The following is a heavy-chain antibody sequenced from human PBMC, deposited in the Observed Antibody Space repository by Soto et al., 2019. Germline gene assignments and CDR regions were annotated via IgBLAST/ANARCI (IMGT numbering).Heavy chain of an antibody. D-gene: IGHD3-10*01. CDR2: GHFSGDT. CDR1: GGSVGSYY. CDR3: ARESAGSGRNNWFDP. V-gene: IGHV4-59*02. J-gene: IGHJ5*02. Sequence: TLSLACSVAGGSVGSYYWSCVRQAPVKGLEWIGFGHFSGDTRYNLSLKRRVTISIDTYRNRLSLKLTSVTAADTAVYYCARESAGSGRNNWFDPWGPGVMVTVSS.